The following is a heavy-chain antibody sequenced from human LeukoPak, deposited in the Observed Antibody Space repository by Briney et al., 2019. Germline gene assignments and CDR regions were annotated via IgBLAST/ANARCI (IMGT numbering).Heavy chain of an antibody. D-gene: IGHD4-23*01. CDR3: ARGLATVVTSPVDY. Sequence: SCKASGFTFSSYAMHWVRQAPGKGLEWVAVISYDGSNKYYADSVKGRFTISRDNSKNTLYLQMNSLRAEDTAVYYCARGLATVVTSPVDYWGQGTLVTVSS. J-gene: IGHJ4*02. V-gene: IGHV3-30-3*01. CDR2: ISYDGSNK. CDR1: GFTFSSYA.